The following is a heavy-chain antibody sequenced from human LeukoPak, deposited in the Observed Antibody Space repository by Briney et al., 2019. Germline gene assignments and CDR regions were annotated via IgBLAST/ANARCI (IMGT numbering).Heavy chain of an antibody. Sequence: SETLSLTCTVSGGSISSGGYYWSWIRQPPGKGLEWIGYIYHSGSTYYNPSLKSRVTISVDRSKNQFSLKLSSVTAADTAVYYCARVTGKGCSGGSCYIFDYWGQGTLVTVSS. CDR3: ARVTGKGCSGGSCYIFDY. CDR2: IYHSGST. V-gene: IGHV4-30-2*01. J-gene: IGHJ4*02. CDR1: GGSISSGGYY. D-gene: IGHD2-15*01.